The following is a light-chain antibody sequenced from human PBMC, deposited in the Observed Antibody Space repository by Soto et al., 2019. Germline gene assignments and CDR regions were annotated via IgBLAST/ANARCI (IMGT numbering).Light chain of an antibody. CDR3: SSYTSSSTV. Sequence: QSALTQPASVSGSPGQSITIFCTGTSSDVGGYNYVSWYQQHPGKAPKLMIYEVSNRPSGVSNRFSGSKSGNTASLTISGLQAEDEADYYCSSYTSSSTVFGTGTKLTVL. CDR1: SSDVGGYNY. CDR2: EVS. V-gene: IGLV2-14*01. J-gene: IGLJ1*01.